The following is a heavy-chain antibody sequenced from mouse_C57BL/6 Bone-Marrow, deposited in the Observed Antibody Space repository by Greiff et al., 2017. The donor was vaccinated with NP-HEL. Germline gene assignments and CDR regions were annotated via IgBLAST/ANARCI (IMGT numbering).Heavy chain of an antibody. J-gene: IGHJ4*01. D-gene: IGHD1-1*01. CDR3: ARLGDYGSSPYYAMDY. V-gene: IGHV5-2*01. CDR2: INSDGGST. CDR1: EYEFPSHD. Sequence: EVQRVESGGGLVQPGESLKLSCESNEYEFPSHDMSWVRKTPEKRLELVAAINSDGGSTYYPDTMERRFIISRDNTKKTLYLQMSSLRSEDTALYYCARLGDYGSSPYYAMDYWGQGTSVTVSS.